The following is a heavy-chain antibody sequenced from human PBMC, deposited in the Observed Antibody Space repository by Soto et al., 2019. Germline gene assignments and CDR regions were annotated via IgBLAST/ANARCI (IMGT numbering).Heavy chain of an antibody. Sequence: SETLSLTCTVSGHSFSSSTYYWGWLRQPPGRGLEWIGSVYYGENTYYNPSLKSRVTISVDTSKNLFSLNLSSVTAADTAMYYCARPQFSGTYHDPFKIWGPGTMVTVSS. V-gene: IGHV4-39*02. CDR2: VYYGENT. D-gene: IGHD1-26*01. CDR1: GHSFSSSTYY. J-gene: IGHJ3*02. CDR3: ARPQFSGTYHDPFKI.